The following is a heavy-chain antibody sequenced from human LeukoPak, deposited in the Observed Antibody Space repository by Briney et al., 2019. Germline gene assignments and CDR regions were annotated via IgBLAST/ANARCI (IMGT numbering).Heavy chain of an antibody. D-gene: IGHD6-13*01. CDR1: GFTFSSYA. CDR3: AREWAGGIVAAAIIDY. Sequence: GGSLRLSCAASGFTFSSYAMHWVRQAPGKGLEWVAVISYDGSNKYYADSVKGRFTISRDNSKNTLYLQMNSLRAEDTAVYYCAREWAGGIVAAAIIDYWGQGTLVTVSS. J-gene: IGHJ4*02. V-gene: IGHV3-30-3*01. CDR2: ISYDGSNK.